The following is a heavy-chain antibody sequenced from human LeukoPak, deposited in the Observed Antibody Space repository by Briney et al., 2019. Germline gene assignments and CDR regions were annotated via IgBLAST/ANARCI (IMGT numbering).Heavy chain of an antibody. V-gene: IGHV3-21*01. D-gene: IGHD7-27*01. CDR2: ISSSGDYK. J-gene: IGHJ4*02. CDR3: ARDYVWGSSESDY. Sequence: GGSLRLSCAASGFTFSTYAMAWVRQAPGKGLEWVSAISSSGDYKYYGDSMKGRFTISRDNVKNSVFLQMNSLRVEDTAIYYCARDYVWGSSESDYWGQGTLVTVSS. CDR1: GFTFSTYA.